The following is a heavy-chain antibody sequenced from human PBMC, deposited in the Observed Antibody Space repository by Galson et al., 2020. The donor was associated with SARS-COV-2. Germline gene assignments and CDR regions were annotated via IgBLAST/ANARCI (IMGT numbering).Heavy chain of an antibody. CDR2: IRTQPYGETT. CDR1: GFSFGDYV. D-gene: IGHD5-18*01. J-gene: IGHJ4*02. Sequence: TGGSLRLSCTGSGFSFGDYVMSWVRQAPGKGLEWVGFIRTQPYGETTEYAASVKGRFTISRDDSKSIVFLQINSLKTEDTGVYYCTGGYHTTWFSSPLDYWCQGTLVPASS. CDR3: TGGYHTTWFSSPLDY. V-gene: IGHV3-49*04.